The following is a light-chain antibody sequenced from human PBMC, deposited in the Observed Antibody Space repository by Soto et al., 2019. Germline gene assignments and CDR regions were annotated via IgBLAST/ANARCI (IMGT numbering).Light chain of an antibody. Sequence: QSALTQPASVSGSPGQWITISCTGTSSDVGGYNYVSWYQQHPGKAPKLMIYDVSNRPSGVSNRFSGSKSGNTASLTISGLQAEDEADYYCTSYTGSSTHVFGTGTKLTVL. CDR1: SSDVGGYNY. CDR3: TSYTGSSTHV. V-gene: IGLV2-14*01. CDR2: DVS. J-gene: IGLJ1*01.